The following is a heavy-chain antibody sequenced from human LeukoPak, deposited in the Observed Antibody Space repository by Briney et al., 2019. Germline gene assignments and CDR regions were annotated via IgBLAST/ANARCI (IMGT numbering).Heavy chain of an antibody. J-gene: IGHJ6*03. CDR3: ASMSSGYGYYYYYMDV. Sequence: SETLSLTCTVSGGSISSYYWSWIRQPQGKGLEWIGYIYYSGSTNYNPSLRSRATISVDTSKNQFSLKLSSVTAADTAVYYCASMSSGYGYYYYYMDVWGKGTTVTVSS. D-gene: IGHD3-22*01. CDR1: GGSISSYY. V-gene: IGHV4-59*01. CDR2: IYYSGST.